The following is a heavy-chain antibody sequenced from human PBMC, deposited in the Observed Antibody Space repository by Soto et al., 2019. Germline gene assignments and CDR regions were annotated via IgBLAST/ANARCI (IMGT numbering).Heavy chain of an antibody. D-gene: IGHD5-18*01. Sequence: GESLKISCKGSGYSFTSYWIGWVRQMPGKGLEWMGIIYPGDSDTRYSPSFQGQVTISADKSISTAYLQWSSLKASDTAMYYCARSTGVQLWLSWCDPWGQGTLGIVSA. V-gene: IGHV5-51*01. CDR2: IYPGDSDT. CDR1: GYSFTSYW. J-gene: IGHJ5*02. CDR3: ARSTGVQLWLSWCDP.